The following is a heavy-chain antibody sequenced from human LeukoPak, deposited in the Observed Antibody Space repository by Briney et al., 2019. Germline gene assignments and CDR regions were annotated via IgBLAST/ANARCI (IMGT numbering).Heavy chain of an antibody. CDR1: GFTFSSYA. CDR2: ISGSGGST. V-gene: IGHV3-23*01. D-gene: IGHD6-6*01. J-gene: IGHJ3*02. Sequence: GGSLRLSCAASGFTFSSYAMSWVRQAPGKGLEWVSAISGSGGSTYYADSVKGRFTISRDNSKNTLYLQMNSLRAEDTAVYYCAKDHPEGYSSSSYAFDIWGQGTMVTVSS. CDR3: AKDHPEGYSSSSYAFDI.